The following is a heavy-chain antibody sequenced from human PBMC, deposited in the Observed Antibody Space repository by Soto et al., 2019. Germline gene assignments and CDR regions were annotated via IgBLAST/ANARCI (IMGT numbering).Heavy chain of an antibody. CDR3: AKDRRAGGNSAFYFDF. V-gene: IGHV3-23*01. Sequence: LRLSCAASGFAFSSYWMHWVRQAPGKGLEWVSLISATGGGTYYADSVKGRFTISRDNSHNTLYLQVHSLTAEDTAVYYCAKDRRAGGNSAFYFDFWGQGAQVTVSS. J-gene: IGHJ4*02. D-gene: IGHD3-16*01. CDR1: GFAFSSYW. CDR2: ISATGGGT.